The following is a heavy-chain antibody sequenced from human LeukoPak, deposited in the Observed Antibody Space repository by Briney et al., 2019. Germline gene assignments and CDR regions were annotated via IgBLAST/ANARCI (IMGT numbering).Heavy chain of an antibody. D-gene: IGHD5-12*01. J-gene: IGHJ4*02. Sequence: ASVKVSCKVSGYTLTELSMHWVRQAPGKGLEWMGGFDPEDGETIYAQKFQGRVTMTEDTSTDTAYMELSSLRSEDTAVYYCATWGLNPSGYDYPDYWGQGTLVTVSS. CDR3: ATWGLNPSGYDYPDY. CDR1: GYTLTELS. CDR2: FDPEDGET. V-gene: IGHV1-24*01.